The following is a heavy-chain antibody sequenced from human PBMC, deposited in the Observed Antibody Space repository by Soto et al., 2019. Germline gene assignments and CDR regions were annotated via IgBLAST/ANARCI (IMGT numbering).Heavy chain of an antibody. CDR2: INYSGNT. CDR1: GGSISNYY. CDR3: AKQRNSYYGSGSTVDV. V-gene: IGHV4-59*08. Sequence: SETLSLTCTVSGGSISNYYWSWIRQPPGKGLEWIGYINYSGNTKYHPSLKSRVTLSVDTSKNHFSLNLTSVTAADTAVYYCAKQRNSYYGSGSTVDVWGKGTTVTVSS. D-gene: IGHD3-10*01. J-gene: IGHJ6*04.